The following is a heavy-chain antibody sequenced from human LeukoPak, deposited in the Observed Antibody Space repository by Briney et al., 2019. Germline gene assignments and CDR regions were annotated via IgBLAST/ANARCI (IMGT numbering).Heavy chain of an antibody. V-gene: IGHV4-59*01. CDR1: AGSISIDY. CDR3: ARNGYSGYDLEFRYYYYYMDV. J-gene: IGHJ6*03. CDR2: TSYSGST. Sequence: SETLSLTCTVSAGSISIDYWSWIRQAPGKGLEYIDYTSYSGSTNYNPSLKSRVTFSLDTSKNHFSLKLSSVTAADTAVYYCARNGYSGYDLEFRYYYYYMDVWGKGTTVTVSS. D-gene: IGHD5-12*01.